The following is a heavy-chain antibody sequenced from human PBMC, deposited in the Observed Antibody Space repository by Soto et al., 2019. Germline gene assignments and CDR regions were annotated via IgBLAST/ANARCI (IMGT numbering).Heavy chain of an antibody. CDR2: IDSSTKYT. Sequence: GGSLRLSCEASGFTFRDYYMTWFRQAPGKGLEWLSYIDSSTKYTNYADSVKGRFTISRDNAKNSLYLQMNSLRADDTAVYYCAREYYYTMDVRGQGTMVTVSS. CDR1: GFTFRDYY. CDR3: AREYYYTMDV. J-gene: IGHJ6*02. V-gene: IGHV3-11*05.